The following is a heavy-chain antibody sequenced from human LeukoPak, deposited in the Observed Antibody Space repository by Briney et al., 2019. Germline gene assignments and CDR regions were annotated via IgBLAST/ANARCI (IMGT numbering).Heavy chain of an antibody. V-gene: IGHV4-61*02. D-gene: IGHD5-12*01. CDR2: IYTSGST. CDR3: ARHPGGYDSKYYYYYYYMDV. J-gene: IGHJ6*03. Sequence: SETLSLTCTVSGGSISSGSYYWSWIRQPAGKGLEWIGRIYTSGSTNYNPSLKSRVTISVDTSKNQFSLKLSSVTAADTAVYYCARHPGGYDSKYYYYYYYMDVWGKGTTVTISS. CDR1: GGSISSGSYY.